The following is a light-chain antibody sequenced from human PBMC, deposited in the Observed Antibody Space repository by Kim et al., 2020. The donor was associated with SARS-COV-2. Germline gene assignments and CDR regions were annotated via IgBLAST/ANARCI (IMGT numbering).Light chain of an antibody. V-gene: IGLV2-8*01. J-gene: IGLJ2*01. CDR2: EVN. CDR1: SSDLSGYNY. CDR3: SSYAGSNNWV. Sequence: GQSVTISCTGSSSDLSGYNYVSWYQQHPGKAPKLMIYEVNKRPSGVPDRFSGSKSGNTASLTVSGLQADVEADYYCSSYAGSNNWVFGGGTQLTVL.